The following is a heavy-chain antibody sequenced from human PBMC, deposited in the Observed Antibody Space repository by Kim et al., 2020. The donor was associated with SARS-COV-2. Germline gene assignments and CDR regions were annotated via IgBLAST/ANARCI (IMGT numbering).Heavy chain of an antibody. Sequence: TYYAASVKGRFTISRDNSKNPLYLQMNSLRAEDTAVYYCAKESCSYAFAPWGQGTLVTVSS. D-gene: IGHD6-13*01. J-gene: IGHJ5*02. CDR2: T. V-gene: IGHV3-23*01. CDR3: AKESCSYAFAP.